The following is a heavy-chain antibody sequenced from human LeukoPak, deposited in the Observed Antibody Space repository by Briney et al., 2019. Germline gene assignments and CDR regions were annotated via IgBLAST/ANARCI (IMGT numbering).Heavy chain of an antibody. CDR1: GGSISSYY. CDR2: IYTSGST. J-gene: IGHJ6*03. D-gene: IGHD6-13*01. V-gene: IGHV4-4*09. CDR3: ARLHRQQLVRRYYYMDV. Sequence: SETLSLTCTVSGGSISSYYWSWIREPPGKGLEWIGYIYTSGSTNYNPSLKSRVTISVDTSKNQFSLKLSSVTAADTAVYYCARLHRQQLVRRYYYMDVWGKGTTVTVSS.